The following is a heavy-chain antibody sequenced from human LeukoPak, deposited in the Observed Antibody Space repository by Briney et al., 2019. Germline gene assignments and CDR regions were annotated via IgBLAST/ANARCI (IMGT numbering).Heavy chain of an antibody. D-gene: IGHD2-15*01. J-gene: IGHJ6*02. V-gene: IGHV3-30*18. CDR3: AKDGSGTTLYYYYGMDV. CDR1: GFTFSSYG. Sequence: GRSLRLSCAASGFTFSSYGMHWVRQAPGKGLEWVAVISYDGSDKYYADSVKGRFTISRDNSKNTLYLQMNSLRAEDTAVYYCAKDGSGTTLYYYYGMDVWGQGTTVTVSS. CDR2: ISYDGSDK.